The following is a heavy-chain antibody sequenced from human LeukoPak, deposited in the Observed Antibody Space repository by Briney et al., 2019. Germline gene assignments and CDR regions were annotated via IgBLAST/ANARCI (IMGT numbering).Heavy chain of an antibody. CDR1: GFTFSSYS. J-gene: IGHJ4*02. D-gene: IGHD7-27*01. V-gene: IGHV3-21*01. CDR2: ISSSRSYI. Sequence: GRSLRLSCAASGFTFSSYSMNWVRQAPGKGLEWVSSISSSRSYIYYADSVKGRFTISRDNAKNSLYLQMNSLRAEDTAVYYCARHITGDFDYWGQGTLVTVSS. CDR3: ARHITGDFDY.